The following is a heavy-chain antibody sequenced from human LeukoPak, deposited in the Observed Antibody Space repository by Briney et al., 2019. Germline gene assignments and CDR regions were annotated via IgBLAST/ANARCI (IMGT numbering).Heavy chain of an antibody. V-gene: IGHV4-39*01. D-gene: IGHD5-12*01. CDR3: ARVAVSGYPYYFDY. CDR1: GGSISSGSYY. CDR2: IYYSGRT. J-gene: IGHJ4*02. Sequence: SETLSLTCTVSGGSISSGSYYWGWIRQPPGKGLEWIGSIYYSGRTYYNPSLKSRVTISVDTSKKQFSLKLSSVTAADTAVYYCARVAVSGYPYYFDYWGQGTLVTVSS.